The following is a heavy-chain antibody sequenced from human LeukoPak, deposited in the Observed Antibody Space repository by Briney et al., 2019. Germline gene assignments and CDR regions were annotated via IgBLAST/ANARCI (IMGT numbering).Heavy chain of an antibody. Sequence: PGGSLRLSCAASGFTFSNDWMHWVRQAPGKGLVWVSRINSDGCRTNYADSVKGRFTISRDNAKNTLFLQMSSLRAEDTGIYYCVRAMGSIVDFWGQGTLVTVSS. CDR2: INSDGCRT. J-gene: IGHJ4*02. CDR3: VRAMGSIVDF. V-gene: IGHV3-74*01. D-gene: IGHD6-6*01. CDR1: GFTFSNDW.